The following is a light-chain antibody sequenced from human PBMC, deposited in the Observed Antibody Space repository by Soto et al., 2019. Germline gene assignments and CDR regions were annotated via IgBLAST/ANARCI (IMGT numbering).Light chain of an antibody. CDR2: DVN. V-gene: IGLV2-14*01. CDR3: SSWTTLSTLII. CDR1: SSDVGGCNY. Sequence: QSALTQPASVSGSPGQSITISCTGTSSDVGGCNYVSWYQQHPDKAPKLMIYDVNNRPSGVSNRFSGSKSGTTASLTISGLQAEDGADYYGSSWTTLSTLIIFGGGTKL. J-gene: IGLJ2*01.